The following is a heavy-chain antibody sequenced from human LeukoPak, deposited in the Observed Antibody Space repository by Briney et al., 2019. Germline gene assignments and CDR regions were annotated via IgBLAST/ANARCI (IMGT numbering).Heavy chain of an antibody. V-gene: IGHV4-34*01. J-gene: IGHJ5*02. CDR1: GGSFSGYY. D-gene: IGHD3-10*01. CDR3: ARDGITMVRGSPYNWFDP. Sequence: SETLSLTCAVYGGSFSGYYWSWIRQPPGKGLEWIGEINHSGSTNYNPSLKSRVTISVDTSKNQFSLKLSSVTAADTAVYYCARDGITMVRGSPYNWFDPWGQGTLVTVSS. CDR2: INHSGST.